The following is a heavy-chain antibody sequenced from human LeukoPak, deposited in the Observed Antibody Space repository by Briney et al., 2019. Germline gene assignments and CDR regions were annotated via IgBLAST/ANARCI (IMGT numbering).Heavy chain of an antibody. V-gene: IGHV3-21*01. CDR2: ISSTGADT. D-gene: IGHD2-2*02. CDR3: ARDSSTSCYTPRCPGWFDP. J-gene: IGHJ5*02. CDR1: GFTFSIYY. Sequence: GGSLRLSCRASGFTFSIYYMNWVRRAPGKGLEWVSSISSTGADTYYADSLKGRVTVSRDNAKNSLYLQMNSLRAEGTAVYYCARDSSTSCYTPRCPGWFDPWGQGTLVTVSS.